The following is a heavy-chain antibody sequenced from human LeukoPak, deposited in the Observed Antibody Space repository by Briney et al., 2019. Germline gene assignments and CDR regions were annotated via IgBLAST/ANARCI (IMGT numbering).Heavy chain of an antibody. CDR2: IKTDGSEE. V-gene: IGHV3-7*01. CDR3: ATYSSLNRREFQF. D-gene: IGHD3-22*01. CDR1: GFTFTTYG. J-gene: IGHJ1*01. Sequence: PGRSLRLSCAASGFTFTTYGMHWVRQAPGKGLQWVANIKTDGSEEYYVDSVKGRFTISRDNAKNSLYLQMNSLRAEDTAVYYCATYSSLNRREFQFWGQGTLLTVSS.